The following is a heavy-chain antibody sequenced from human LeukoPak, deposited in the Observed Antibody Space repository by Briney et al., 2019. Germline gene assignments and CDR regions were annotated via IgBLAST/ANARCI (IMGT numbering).Heavy chain of an antibody. D-gene: IGHD2-2*01. J-gene: IGHJ6*03. Sequence: ASVKVSCKASGYTFTGYYMHWVRQAPGQGLEWMGWINPNSGGTNYAQKFQGRVTMTRDTSISTAYMELSSLRSEDTAVYYCATLKGYCSSTSCWGYYYYYYYMGVWGKGTTVTVSS. V-gene: IGHV1-2*02. CDR3: ATLKGYCSSTSCWGYYYYYYYMGV. CDR1: GYTFTGYY. CDR2: INPNSGGT.